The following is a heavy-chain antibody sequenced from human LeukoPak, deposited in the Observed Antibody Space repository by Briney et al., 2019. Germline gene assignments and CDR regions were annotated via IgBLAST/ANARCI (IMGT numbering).Heavy chain of an antibody. Sequence: GGALRLSCAASGFTFSSYSMNWVRQARGKGLEWVSSISSSSSFIYYADSVKGRLTISRDNAKNSLYLQMNSLRAEDTAVYYCARDLDGMDVWGKGTTVTVSS. CDR2: ISSSSSFI. CDR3: ARDLDGMDV. CDR1: GFTFSSYS. V-gene: IGHV3-21*01. J-gene: IGHJ6*04.